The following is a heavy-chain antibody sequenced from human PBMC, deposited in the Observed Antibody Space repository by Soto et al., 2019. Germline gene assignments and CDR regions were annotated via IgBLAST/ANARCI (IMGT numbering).Heavy chain of an antibody. CDR2: INPNSGGT. D-gene: IGHD6-6*01. CDR1: GYTFTVYY. Sequence: GSVKVSCKASGYTFTVYYMHCVLQSPVQGLEWMGWINPNSGGTNYAQKFQGRVTMTRDTSISTAYMELSRLRSDDTAVYYCASTSSSPAYYYYGMDVWGQGTTVTVSS. CDR3: ASTSSSPAYYYYGMDV. V-gene: IGHV1-2*02. J-gene: IGHJ6*02.